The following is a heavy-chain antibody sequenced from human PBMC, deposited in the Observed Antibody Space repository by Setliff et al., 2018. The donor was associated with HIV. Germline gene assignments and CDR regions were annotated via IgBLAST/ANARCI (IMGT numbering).Heavy chain of an antibody. Sequence: PSETLSLTCVVSGYSISSGYYWGWIRQPPGTGLEWIGSFYHSTTYYNPSLKSRVTISVDTSKNQFSLKLISVTAADTAVYYCTRRDVSPLWFGQFDYWGQGILVTVSS. CDR3: TRRDVSPLWFGQFDY. CDR2: FYHSTT. D-gene: IGHD3-10*01. V-gene: IGHV4-38-2*01. CDR1: GYSISSGYY. J-gene: IGHJ4*02.